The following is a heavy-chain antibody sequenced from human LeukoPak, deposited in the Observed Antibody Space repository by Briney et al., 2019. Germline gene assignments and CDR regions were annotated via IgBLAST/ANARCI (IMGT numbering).Heavy chain of an antibody. V-gene: IGHV3-21*01. J-gene: IGHJ3*02. CDR1: GFTFSSYS. Sequence: GGSLRLSCAASGFTFSSYSMNWVRQAPGKGLEWVSSISSSSSYIYYADSVKGRFTISRDNAKNSLYLQMNSLRAEDTAVYYCARDSSDSSGYYYEGNAFDIWGQGTMVTVSS. CDR2: ISSSSSYI. D-gene: IGHD3-22*01. CDR3: ARDSSDSSGYYYEGNAFDI.